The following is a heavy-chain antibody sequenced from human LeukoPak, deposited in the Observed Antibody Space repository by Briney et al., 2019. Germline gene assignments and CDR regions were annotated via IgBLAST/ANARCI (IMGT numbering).Heavy chain of an antibody. J-gene: IGHJ5*02. CDR2: IDSSSTYI. D-gene: IGHD6-19*01. Sequence: GGSLRLSCEASGFSSSAHTMNWVRQAPGKGLEWVSSIDSSSTYIYYADSMKGRFSISRDNAKNSLYLQMSSLRVEDTAVYYCAREGQGAWFWFDLWGQGTLVTVPS. CDR1: GFSSSAHT. V-gene: IGHV3-21*01. CDR3: AREGQGAWFWFDL.